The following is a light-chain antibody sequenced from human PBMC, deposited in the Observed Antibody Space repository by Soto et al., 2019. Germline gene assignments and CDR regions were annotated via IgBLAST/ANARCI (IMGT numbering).Light chain of an antibody. CDR3: QKYGSLTSST. CDR1: QSVSSTY. V-gene: IGKV3-20*01. CDR2: GAS. Sequence: EIVLTQSPGTLSLSPGERATLSCRASQSVSSTYLAWYQQKPGQAPRLIIYGASSRATGIPDRFSGSGSGTDFTLTISRLEPEDFAVYYCQKYGSLTSSTFGQGTQVEIK. J-gene: IGKJ1*01.